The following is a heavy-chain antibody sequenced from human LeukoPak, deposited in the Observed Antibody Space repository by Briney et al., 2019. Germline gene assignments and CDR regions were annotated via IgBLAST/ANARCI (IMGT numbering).Heavy chain of an antibody. D-gene: IGHD2-15*01. V-gene: IGHV3-48*03. CDR1: GFTFSSYA. CDR2: ISSSGSTI. J-gene: IGHJ6*03. Sequence: GGSLRLSCAASGFTFSSYAMSWVRQAPGKGLEWVSYISSSGSTIYYADSVKGRFTISRDNAKNSLYLQMNSLRAEDTAVYYCARADCSGGSCFLVYYYMDVWGKGTTVTISS. CDR3: ARADCSGGSCFLVYYYMDV.